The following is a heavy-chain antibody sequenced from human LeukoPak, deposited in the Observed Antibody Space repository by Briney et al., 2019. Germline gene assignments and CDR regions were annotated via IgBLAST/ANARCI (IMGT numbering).Heavy chain of an antibody. CDR2: ISSNGGST. CDR3: VKHWREGEWYYFDY. CDR1: GFMFSSYA. J-gene: IGHJ4*02. Sequence: GGSLRLSCLASGFMFSSYAMHWVRQATGKGLEYVSTISSNGGSTYYADSVKGRLTISRDNSKDTLYLQMRSLRAEDTAVYYCVKHWREGEWYYFDYWGQGTLVTVSS. D-gene: IGHD2-8*01. V-gene: IGHV3-64D*06.